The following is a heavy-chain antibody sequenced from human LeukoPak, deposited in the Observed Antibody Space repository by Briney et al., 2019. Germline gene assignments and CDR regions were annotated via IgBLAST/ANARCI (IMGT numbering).Heavy chain of an antibody. Sequence: GGSLRLSCAASGFTFSTYWMHWVRQVPGKGLVWVLRINSDGSRTTYADSVKGRFTISRDNAKNTLYLQMNSLRAEDTAVYYCARRSSAIPSYFDLWGRGTLVTVSS. CDR2: INSDGSRT. CDR3: ARRSSAIPSYFDL. J-gene: IGHJ2*01. V-gene: IGHV3-74*01. D-gene: IGHD2-2*02. CDR1: GFTFSTYW.